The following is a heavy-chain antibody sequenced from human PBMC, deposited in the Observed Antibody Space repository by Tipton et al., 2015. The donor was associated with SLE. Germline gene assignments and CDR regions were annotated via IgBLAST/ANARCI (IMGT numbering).Heavy chain of an antibody. CDR3: ARDRLGYSSGWYYYYYGMDV. CDR1: GFTVSSNY. D-gene: IGHD6-19*01. J-gene: IGHJ6*02. CDR2: IYSGGST. V-gene: IGHV3-66*02. Sequence: GSLRLSCAASGFTVSSNYMSWVRQAPGKGLEWVSVIYSGGSTYYADSVKGRFTISRDNSKNTLYLQMNSLRAEDTAVYYCARDRLGYSSGWYYYYYGMDVWGQGTTVTVSS.